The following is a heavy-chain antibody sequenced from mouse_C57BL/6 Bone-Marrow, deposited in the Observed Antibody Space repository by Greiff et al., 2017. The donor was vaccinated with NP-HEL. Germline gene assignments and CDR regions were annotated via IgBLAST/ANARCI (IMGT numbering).Heavy chain of an antibody. Sequence: EVKLMESGGGLVQPGGSLKLSCAASGFTFSDYGMAWVRQAPRKGPEWVAFISNLAYSIYYADTVTGRFTISRENAKNTLYLEMSSLRSEDTAMYYCARQDSNYGYFDVWGTGTTVTVSS. CDR1: GFTFSDYG. CDR3: ARQDSNYGYFDV. V-gene: IGHV5-15*01. D-gene: IGHD2-5*01. J-gene: IGHJ1*03. CDR2: ISNLAYSI.